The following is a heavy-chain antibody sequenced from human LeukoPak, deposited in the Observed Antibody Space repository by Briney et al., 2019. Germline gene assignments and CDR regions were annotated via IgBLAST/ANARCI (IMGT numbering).Heavy chain of an antibody. Sequence: SETLSLTCAVYGGSFSGYYWSWIRQPPGKGLEWIGSIYYSGSTYYNPSLKSRVTISVDTSKNQFSLKLSSVTAADTAVYYCARDSYDFWSGYPFDYWGQGTLVTVSS. V-gene: IGHV4-34*01. CDR2: IYYSGST. CDR1: GGSFSGYY. CDR3: ARDSYDFWSGYPFDY. J-gene: IGHJ4*02. D-gene: IGHD3-3*01.